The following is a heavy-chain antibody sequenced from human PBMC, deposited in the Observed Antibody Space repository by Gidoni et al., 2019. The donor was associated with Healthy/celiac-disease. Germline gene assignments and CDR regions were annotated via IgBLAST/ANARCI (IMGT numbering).Heavy chain of an antibody. J-gene: IGHJ3*02. CDR2: IMPIFGTA. Sequence: QVQLVQSGAEVKKPGSSVTVSCKASGGPFSSYAISWVRQAPGQGLEWMGVIMPIFGTANYAQKFQGRVTITADESTSTAYMELSSLRSEDTAVYYCAREVLVDRPGAFDIWGQGTMVTVSS. CDR3: AREVLVDRPGAFDI. D-gene: IGHD2-15*01. CDR1: GGPFSSYA. V-gene: IGHV1-69*01.